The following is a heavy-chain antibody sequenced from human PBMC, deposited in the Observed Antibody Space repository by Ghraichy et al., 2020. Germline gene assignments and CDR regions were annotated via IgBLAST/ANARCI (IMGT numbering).Heavy chain of an antibody. V-gene: IGHV1-8*01. J-gene: IGHJ4*02. D-gene: IGHD3-16*01. CDR2: MNPNSGNT. Sequence: ASVKVSCKASGYTFTSYDINWVRQATGPGLEWMGWMNPNSGNTGYAQKFQGRVTMTRNTSISTAYMELSSLRSEDMAVYYWARGPLGTRDYWGQGTLVTVSS. CDR3: ARGPLGTRDY. CDR1: GYTFTSYD.